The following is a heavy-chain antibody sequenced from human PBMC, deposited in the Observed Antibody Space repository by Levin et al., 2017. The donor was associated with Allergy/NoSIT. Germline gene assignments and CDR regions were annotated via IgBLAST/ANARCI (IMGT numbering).Heavy chain of an antibody. CDR3: VRGNYGMDV. CDR1: GFIFSDYY. Sequence: GGSLRLSCAASGFIFSDYYMAWIRQAPGKGLEWISYIDRHSGDVAYADSVRGRYTISRDNAQNTLYLQLNSLRVDDTAIYYCVRGNYGMDVWGQGTTVTVSS. CDR2: IDRHSGDV. J-gene: IGHJ6*02. V-gene: IGHV3-11*01.